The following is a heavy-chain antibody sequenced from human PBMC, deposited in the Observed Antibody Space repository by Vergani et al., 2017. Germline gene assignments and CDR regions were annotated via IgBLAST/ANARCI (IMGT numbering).Heavy chain of an antibody. D-gene: IGHD6-19*01. CDR3: ASDTHSGQRADR. CDR2: IHYSENT. Sequence: QVQLQESGPGLVKSSETLSLTCSVSFDSIRNLYCNWIRQPPGKGLEWIGSIHYSENTNYNPSLKTRVTISVDTAKNQFSLTLTSVTAADTAVYCCASDTHSGQRADRGGQGIVVTVTS. CDR1: FDSIRNLY. V-gene: IGHV4-59*11. J-gene: IGHJ5*02.